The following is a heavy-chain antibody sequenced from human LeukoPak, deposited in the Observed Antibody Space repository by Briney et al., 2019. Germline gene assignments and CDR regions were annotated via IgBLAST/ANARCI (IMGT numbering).Heavy chain of an antibody. D-gene: IGHD6-19*01. CDR2: IYHSGTT. CDR1: GGSLTNYY. CDR3: AREGYASGWNDY. V-gene: IGHV4-59*01. J-gene: IGHJ4*02. Sequence: SETLSLTCAVSGGSLTNYYWSWIRQPPGKGLEWIGYIYHSGTTNYNPSLTGRVTISVDMSKNQFSLKLRSVTAADTAVYYCAREGYASGWNDYWGRGILVTVSS.